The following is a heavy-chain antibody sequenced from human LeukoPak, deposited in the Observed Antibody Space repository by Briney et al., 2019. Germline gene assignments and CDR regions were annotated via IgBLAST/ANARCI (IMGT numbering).Heavy chain of an antibody. CDR2: IYDSGST. CDR3: ARDRTGLIAVAAIGSYYGMDV. CDR1: GGSISSHD. Sequence: SETLSLTCTVSGGSISSHDWGWIRQPPGKGLEWIGYIYDSGSTTYNPSLKSRVTILVDTSKDQVSLKLSSVTAADTAVYYCARDRTGLIAVAAIGSYYGMDVWGQGTTVTVSS. J-gene: IGHJ6*02. V-gene: IGHV4-59*11. D-gene: IGHD6-19*01.